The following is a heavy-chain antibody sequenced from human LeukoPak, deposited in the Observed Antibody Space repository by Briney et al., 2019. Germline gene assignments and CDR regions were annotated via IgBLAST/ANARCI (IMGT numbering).Heavy chain of an antibody. Sequence: GGSLRLSRAASGFTFSSYAMSWVRQAPGKGLEWVSAISGSGGSTYYADSVKGRFTISRDNSKNTLYLQMNSLRAEDTAVYYGEKDISYSSSGSRVDYWGQEPLVPVPS. D-gene: IGHD6-13*01. CDR1: GFTFSSYA. CDR3: EKDISYSSSGSRVDY. J-gene: IGHJ4*02. V-gene: IGHV3-23*01. CDR2: ISGSGGST.